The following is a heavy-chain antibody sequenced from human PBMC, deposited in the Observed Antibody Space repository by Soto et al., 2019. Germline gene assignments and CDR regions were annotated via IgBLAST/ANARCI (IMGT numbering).Heavy chain of an antibody. V-gene: IGHV3-30*03. J-gene: IGHJ4*02. CDR1: DFYFSSAG. CDR2: SSYDGRET. D-gene: IGHD3-10*01. CDR3: ARDSGWPILNFDN. Sequence: VGALRHSCAASDFYFSSAGIHWVREAPGKGLEWVAASSYDGRETFYADSAKGRFTVSKEMSKNTAFLQMNALRHEDTAVYFCARDSGWPILNFDNWGQGTPVTVSS.